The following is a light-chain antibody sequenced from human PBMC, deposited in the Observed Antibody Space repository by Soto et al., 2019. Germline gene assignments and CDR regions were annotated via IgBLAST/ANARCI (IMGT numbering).Light chain of an antibody. CDR2: EAS. Sequence: DIQMTQSPSSLSASVGDRVTIACRASQSISNFLNWYQQKPGKAPKVLIYEASSLQSGVPSRFSGSGSGTDFTLTISSLQPEDFATYYCQQSYSTPRTFGQGTKVDI. J-gene: IGKJ1*01. CDR3: QQSYSTPRT. CDR1: QSISNF. V-gene: IGKV1-39*01.